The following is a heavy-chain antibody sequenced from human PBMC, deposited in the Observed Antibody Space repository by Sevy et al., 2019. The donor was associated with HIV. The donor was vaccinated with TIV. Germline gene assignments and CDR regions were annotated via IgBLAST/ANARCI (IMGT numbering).Heavy chain of an antibody. CDR3: ARDNRRYCTNGVCHYFDY. V-gene: IGHV3-11*01. D-gene: IGHD2-8*01. Sequence: GGSLRLSCAASGFTFSDYYMSWIRQAPGKGLEWVSYISSSGSTIYYADSVKGRFTISRDNAKNSLYLQMNSLRAEDTAGYYWARDNRRYCTNGVCHYFDYWGQGTLVTVSS. J-gene: IGHJ4*02. CDR2: ISSSGSTI. CDR1: GFTFSDYY.